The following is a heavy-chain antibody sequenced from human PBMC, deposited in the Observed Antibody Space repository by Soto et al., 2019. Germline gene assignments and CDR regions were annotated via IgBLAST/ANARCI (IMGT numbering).Heavy chain of an antibody. J-gene: IGHJ6*02. CDR2: IYSGGST. D-gene: IGHD3-3*01. CDR1: GFTVSSNY. V-gene: IGHV3-53*01. Sequence: EVQLVESGGGLIQPGGSLRLSCAASGFTVSSNYMSWVRQAPGKGLEWVSVIYSGGSTYYADSVKGRFTISRDNSKNTLTLQMNSLRVEATAVYYCARVPTIFGVVTTYNGMDVWGQGTTVTVSS. CDR3: ARVPTIFGVVTTYNGMDV.